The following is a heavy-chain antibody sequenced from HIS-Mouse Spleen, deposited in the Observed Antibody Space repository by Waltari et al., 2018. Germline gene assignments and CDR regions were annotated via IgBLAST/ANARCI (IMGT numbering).Heavy chain of an antibody. Sequence: QLQLQESGPGLVKPSETLSLTCPVPGGHISSSSYYLGWIRQPPGKGLEWIGSIYYSGSTYYNPSLKSRVTISVDTSKNQFSLKLSSVTAADTAVYYCAREIPYSSSWYDWYFDLWGRGTLVTVSS. CDR3: AREIPYSSSWYDWYFDL. D-gene: IGHD6-13*01. J-gene: IGHJ2*01. CDR1: GGHISSSSYY. V-gene: IGHV4-39*07. CDR2: IYYSGST.